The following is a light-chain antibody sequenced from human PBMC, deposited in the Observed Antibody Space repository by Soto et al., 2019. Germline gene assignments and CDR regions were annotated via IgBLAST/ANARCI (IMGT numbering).Light chain of an antibody. CDR1: QSISSY. V-gene: IGKV1-39*01. CDR2: AAS. Sequence: DIQMTQSPSSLSASVGDRVTITCRASQSISSYLNWYQQKPGKAPKLLIYAASSLQSGVPSRFSGSGYGTDFTLTISSLQPEDFATYYCQQSYSTPWVTFGGGTKVEIK. J-gene: IGKJ4*01. CDR3: QQSYSTPWVT.